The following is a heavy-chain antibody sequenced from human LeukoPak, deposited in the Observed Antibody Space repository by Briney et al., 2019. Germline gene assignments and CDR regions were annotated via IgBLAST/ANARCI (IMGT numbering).Heavy chain of an antibody. CDR2: IYYSGST. D-gene: IGHD1-26*01. V-gene: IGHV4-39*01. Sequence: SETLSLTCTVSGGSISSSSYYWGWIRQPPGKGLEWIGSIYYSGSTYYNPSLTSRVTISVDTSKNQFSLKLSSVTAADPAVYYCARALPRWELSYDLLPNWFDPWGQGTLVTVSS. CDR1: GGSISSSSYY. CDR3: ARALPRWELSYDLLPNWFDP. J-gene: IGHJ5*02.